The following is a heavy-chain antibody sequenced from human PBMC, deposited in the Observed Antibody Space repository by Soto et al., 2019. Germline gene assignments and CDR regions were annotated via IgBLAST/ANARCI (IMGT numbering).Heavy chain of an antibody. J-gene: IGHJ1*01. D-gene: IGHD2-2*01. CDR2: ISDGSDYI. Sequence: EVQLVESGGGLVKPGGSLRLSCVASGFTFTSYSMNWVRQAPGKGLEWVSSISDGSDYIVYADSMKGRFTISRDNAKNALYLERNRLGAEVTAVLFFARIDEVGSRLWGQGTLVTGSS. CDR3: ARIDEVGSRL. CDR1: GFTFTSYS. V-gene: IGHV3-21*01.